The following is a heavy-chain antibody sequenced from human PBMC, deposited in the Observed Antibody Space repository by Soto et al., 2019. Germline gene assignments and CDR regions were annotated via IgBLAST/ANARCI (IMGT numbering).Heavy chain of an antibody. J-gene: IGHJ4*02. CDR2: IYHSGSA. V-gene: IGHV4-4*02. Sequence: PSETLSLTCAVSGGSVSSRYWWSWVRQSPGKGLEWIGEIYHSGSANYNPSLKSRVTMSVDNSKNQFSLRLNSVTAADTAVYYCARYNAASGTYYFDYWGQGTRVTVS. CDR1: GGSVSSRYW. CDR3: ARYNAASGTYYFDY. D-gene: IGHD6-13*01.